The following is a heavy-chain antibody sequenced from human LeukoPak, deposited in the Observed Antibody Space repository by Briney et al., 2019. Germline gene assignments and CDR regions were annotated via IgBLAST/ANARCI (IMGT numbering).Heavy chain of an antibody. CDR1: GFTFSSYG. D-gene: IGHD1-26*01. Sequence: PGGSLRLSCAASGFTFSSYGMHWVRQAPGKGLEWVAFIRNDGSNKYYADSVKGRFNISRDNSKNTLYLQMNSLRPEDTAVYYCAKDRSKGSYGDDFDFWGQGTLVTVSS. J-gene: IGHJ4*02. CDR2: IRNDGSNK. CDR3: AKDRSKGSYGDDFDF. V-gene: IGHV3-30*02.